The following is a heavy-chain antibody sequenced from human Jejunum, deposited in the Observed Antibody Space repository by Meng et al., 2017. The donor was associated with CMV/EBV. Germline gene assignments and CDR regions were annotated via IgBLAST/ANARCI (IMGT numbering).Heavy chain of an antibody. V-gene: IGHV3-7*01. Sequence: SGYWMSWVRQAPGKGLEWVANIKQDGSEKYYVDSVKGRFTISRDNAKNSLYLQMNSLRAEDTAVYYCTRNLGAAFWSGYAFDFWGQGTLVTVSS. D-gene: IGHD3-3*01. CDR2: IKQDGSEK. J-gene: IGHJ4*02. CDR1: SGYW. CDR3: TRNLGAAFWSGYAFDF.